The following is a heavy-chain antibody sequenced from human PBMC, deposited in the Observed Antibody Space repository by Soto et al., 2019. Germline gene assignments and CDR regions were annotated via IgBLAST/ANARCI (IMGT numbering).Heavy chain of an antibody. J-gene: IGHJ3*02. V-gene: IGHV3-23*01. CDR2: VLVAGST. CDR1: GFTCSSYD. CDR3: AKATATGGGAFDI. D-gene: IGHD2-8*02. Sequence: HPGGSLRLSCAVSGFTCSSYDMSWVRQAPGKGLEWVSTVLVAGSTHYPDSVKGRFTISRDNSKNTLFLQMNSLTAGDTAVYYCAKATATGGGAFDICGQGTMGTVSS.